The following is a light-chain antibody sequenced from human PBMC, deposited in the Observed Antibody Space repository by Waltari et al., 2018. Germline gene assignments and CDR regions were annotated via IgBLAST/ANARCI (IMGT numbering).Light chain of an antibody. CDR1: QSVSSSY. Sequence: EIAFTQSPRTLSLSPGARATLSCRASQSVSSSYLAWYQQKPGQAPRLLIYGASSRATGIPDRFSGSGSGTDFTLTISRLEPEDFAVYYCQQYGSSPLTFGQGTKVEIK. V-gene: IGKV3-20*01. CDR3: QQYGSSPLT. CDR2: GAS. J-gene: IGKJ1*01.